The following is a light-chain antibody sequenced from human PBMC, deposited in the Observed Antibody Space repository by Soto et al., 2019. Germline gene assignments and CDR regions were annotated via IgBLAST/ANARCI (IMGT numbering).Light chain of an antibody. CDR3: FSFTTTVTHV. CDR2: EVN. Sequence: QSALTQPASLSGSPGQSITISCTGTSSDIGAYDYVSWFQQHPGKAPKLMISEVNNRPSGVSNRFSGSKSGNTAYLTISGFQVEDEAEYFCFSFTTTVTHVSGTGTKVTVL. J-gene: IGLJ1*01. CDR1: SSDIGAYDY. V-gene: IGLV2-14*01.